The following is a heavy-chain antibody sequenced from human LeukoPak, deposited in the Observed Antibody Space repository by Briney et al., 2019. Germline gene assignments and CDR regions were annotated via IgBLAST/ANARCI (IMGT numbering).Heavy chain of an antibody. D-gene: IGHD3-22*01. V-gene: IGHV5-10-1*04. CDR2: IDPSDSDT. CDR3: ARPRYDSSGYRFHYFDY. J-gene: IGHJ4*02. Sequence: GESLKISCKGSGYSFTTYWISWVRQMPGKGLEWMGTIDPSDSDTNYSPSFQGQVTISADKSISTAYLQWSSLKASDTAMYYCARPRYDSSGYRFHYFDYWGQGTLVTVSS. CDR1: GYSFTTYW.